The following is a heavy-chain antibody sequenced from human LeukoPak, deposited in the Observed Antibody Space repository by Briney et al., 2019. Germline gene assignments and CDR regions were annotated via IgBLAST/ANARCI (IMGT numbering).Heavy chain of an antibody. CDR3: AKQMAVDYFDY. V-gene: IGHV3-30*18. Sequence: GGSLRLSCAASGFTFSNFGMHWVRQAPGKGLEWVAVISYDGKNEYYTDSVKGRFTISRDNAKNTLYLQMNSLRAEDTAVYYCAKQMAVDYFDYWGQGTLVTVSS. CDR2: ISYDGKNE. J-gene: IGHJ4*02. CDR1: GFTFSNFG. D-gene: IGHD5-24*01.